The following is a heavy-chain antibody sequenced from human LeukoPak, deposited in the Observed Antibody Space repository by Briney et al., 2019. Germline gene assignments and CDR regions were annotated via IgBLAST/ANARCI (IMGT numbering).Heavy chain of an antibody. CDR2: INHSGRT. V-gene: IGHV4-34*01. CDR1: GGSFSGYY. CDR3: ARPPYYYGSGSSPGWFDP. J-gene: IGHJ5*02. Sequence: PSETLSLTCAVYGGSFSGYYWSWIRQPPGKGLEGIGEINHSGRTNYNPSLKSRVTISVDTSKTQFSLKLSSMTAADTAVYYCARPPYYYGSGSSPGWFDPWGQGTLVTVSS. D-gene: IGHD3-10*01.